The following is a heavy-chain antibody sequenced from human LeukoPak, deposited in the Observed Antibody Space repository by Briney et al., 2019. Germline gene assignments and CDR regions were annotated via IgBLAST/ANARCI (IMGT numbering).Heavy chain of an antibody. CDR3: ARSSGYDFNFDY. Sequence: GGSLRLSCAASGFTFSSYAMHWVRQAPGKGLEWVAVISYHGSNKHYADSVKGRFTISRDNAKNSLYLQMNSLRAEDTAVYYCARSSGYDFNFDYWGQGTLVTVSS. D-gene: IGHD5-12*01. CDR1: GFTFSSYA. J-gene: IGHJ4*02. CDR2: ISYHGSNK. V-gene: IGHV3-30*04.